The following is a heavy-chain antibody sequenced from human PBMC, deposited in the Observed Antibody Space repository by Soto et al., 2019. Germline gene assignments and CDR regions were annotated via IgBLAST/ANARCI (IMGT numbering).Heavy chain of an antibody. V-gene: IGHV1-69*06. D-gene: IGHD5-18*01. J-gene: IGHJ4*02. Sequence: QVQLVQSGAEVKKPGSSVKVSCKASGGTFSSYAISWVRQAPGQGLEWMGGIIPLFGTANYAQKFQGRGTITADKSTSTAYMELSSLRSEDTAVYYCARPVDTAEYYFDYWGQGTLVTVSS. CDR3: ARPVDTAEYYFDY. CDR1: GGTFSSYA. CDR2: IIPLFGTA.